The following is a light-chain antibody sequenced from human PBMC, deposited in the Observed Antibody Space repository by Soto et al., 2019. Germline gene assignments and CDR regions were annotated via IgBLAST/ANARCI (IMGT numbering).Light chain of an antibody. V-gene: IGLV2-14*01. CDR2: EVS. J-gene: IGLJ2*01. CDR3: SSYPSSGPVV. CDR1: SSDVGGYNY. Sequence: QSALTQPASVSGSPGQSITISCTGTSSDVGGYNYVSWYQQHPGKAPKLMIYEVSNRPSGVSHRFSGSKSGNTASLTISGQQAEDEAYYYCSSYPSSGPVVFGGGTKLTVL.